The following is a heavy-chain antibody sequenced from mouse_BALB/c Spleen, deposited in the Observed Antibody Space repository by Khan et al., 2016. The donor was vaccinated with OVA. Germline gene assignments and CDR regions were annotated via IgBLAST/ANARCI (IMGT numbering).Heavy chain of an antibody. V-gene: IGHV3-2*02. CDR2: ISNSGST. CDR1: GYSITRDYA. J-gene: IGHJ4*01. D-gene: IGHD4-1*01. CDR3: SSELGRYYAMDY. Sequence: EVQLQESGPGLVKPSQSLSLTCTVTGYSITRDYAWNWIRQFPGNKLEWMGYISNSGSTTYNPSLKSRISINRDTSKNRFFLQLNSVTTEDTATYYCSSELGRYYAMDYWGQGTSVTVSS.